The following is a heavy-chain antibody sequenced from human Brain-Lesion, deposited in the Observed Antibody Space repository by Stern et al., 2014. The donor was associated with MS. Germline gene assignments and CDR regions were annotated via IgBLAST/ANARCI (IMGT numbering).Heavy chain of an antibody. Sequence: QVQLVQSGAEVKKPGASVKVSCKTSGYIFTGYYIHWVRQAPGQGLEWMAWINPNTGGTKYAQTFQGRVTMSRDTSITTAYLEIRDMTTDDTAVNFCARGQRGITIFGVVTDYYYLGMDVWGQGTTVTVSS. J-gene: IGHJ6*02. V-gene: IGHV1-2*02. CDR2: INPNTGGT. CDR3: ARGQRGITIFGVVTDYYYLGMDV. CDR1: GYIFTGYY. D-gene: IGHD3-3*01.